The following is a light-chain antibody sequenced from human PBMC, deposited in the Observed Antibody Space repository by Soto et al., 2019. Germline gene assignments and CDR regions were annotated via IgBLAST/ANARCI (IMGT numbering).Light chain of an antibody. CDR2: DVS. V-gene: IGLV2-14*01. CDR3: PSYPSSNTLYV. Sequence: QSALTQPASVSGSPGQSITISCTGTSSDVGGYNFVSWYQQHPGKAPKLMIYDVSNRPSGVSNRFSGSKSANTASLTISGLQADDDADYYCPSYPSSNTLYVFGTGTKLTVL. CDR1: SSDVGGYNF. J-gene: IGLJ1*01.